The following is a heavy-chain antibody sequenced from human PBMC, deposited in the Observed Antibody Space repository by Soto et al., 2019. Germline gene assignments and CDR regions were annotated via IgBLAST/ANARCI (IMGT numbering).Heavy chain of an antibody. J-gene: IGHJ4*02. CDR1: GGTFSSHA. D-gene: IGHD3-22*01. Sequence: SVKVSCKASGGTFSSHAISWVRQAPGQGLEWMGGIIPIFGTANYAQKFQGRVTITADESTSTAYMELSSLRSEDTAVYYCARAFIRNYCDSSGYYPQGFDYWGQGTLVTGSS. V-gene: IGHV1-69*13. CDR3: ARAFIRNYCDSSGYYPQGFDY. CDR2: IIPIFGTA.